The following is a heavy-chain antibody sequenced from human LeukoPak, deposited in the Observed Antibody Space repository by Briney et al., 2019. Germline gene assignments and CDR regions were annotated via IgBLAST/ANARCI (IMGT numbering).Heavy chain of an antibody. V-gene: IGHV4-39*01. CDR1: GGSISSSSYY. Sequence: EPSETLSLTCTVSGGSISSSSYYWGWIRQPPGKGLEWIGSIYYSGSTYYNPSLKSRVTISVDTSKNQFSLKLSSVTAADTAVYYCARLATLWFGELFWWFDPWGQGTLVTVSS. J-gene: IGHJ5*02. D-gene: IGHD3-10*01. CDR2: IYYSGST. CDR3: ARLATLWFGELFWWFDP.